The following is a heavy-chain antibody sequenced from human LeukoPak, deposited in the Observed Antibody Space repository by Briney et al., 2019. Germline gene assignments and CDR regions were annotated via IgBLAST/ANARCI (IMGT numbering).Heavy chain of an antibody. CDR1: GGSISSGSYY. J-gene: IGHJ3*02. CDR2: IYTRGST. Sequence: SQTLSLTCTVSGGSISSGSYYWRWLRQPAGRGREWIGRIYTRGSTNYNPSLKSRVTISVDTSKNQFSLKLSSVTAADTAVYYCARVRSSGCFDIWGQGTMVTVSS. D-gene: IGHD6-19*01. CDR3: ARVRSSGCFDI. V-gene: IGHV4-61*02.